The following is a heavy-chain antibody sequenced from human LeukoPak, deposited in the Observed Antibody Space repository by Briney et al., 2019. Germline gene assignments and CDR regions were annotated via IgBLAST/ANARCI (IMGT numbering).Heavy chain of an antibody. CDR3: VRSLSGWPQPNQGP. D-gene: IGHD6-19*01. CDR2: IRYDGSNK. Sequence: GGSLRLSCAASAFTFSRYGMHWVRQAPGKGLEWVAFIRYDGSNKYYADSVKGRFTISRDNAKNSLYLQMNSLRAEDTAVYYCVRSLSGWPQPNQGPWGQGTLVTVSS. V-gene: IGHV3-30*02. J-gene: IGHJ5*02. CDR1: AFTFSRYG.